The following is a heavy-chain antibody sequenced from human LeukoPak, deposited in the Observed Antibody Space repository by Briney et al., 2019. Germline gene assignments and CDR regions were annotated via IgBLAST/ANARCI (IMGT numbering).Heavy chain of an antibody. V-gene: IGHV3-48*04. J-gene: IGHJ4*02. CDR2: ISSSSSTI. CDR3: ARDQVYGYSSGWVFDY. CDR1: GFTFSSYA. Sequence: GGSLRLSCAASGFTFSSYAMHWVRQAPGKGLEWVSYISSSSSTIYYADSVKGRFTISRDNAKNSLYLQMNSLRAEDTAVYYCARDQVYGYSSGWVFDYWGQGTLVTVSS. D-gene: IGHD6-19*01.